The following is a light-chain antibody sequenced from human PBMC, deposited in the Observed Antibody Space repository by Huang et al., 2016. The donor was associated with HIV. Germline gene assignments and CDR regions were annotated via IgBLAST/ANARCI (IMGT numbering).Light chain of an antibody. V-gene: IGKV3-20*01. Sequence: IVLTQSPGTLSMSPGETATLSCRTSQSINNNFLACYRQKPGQAPRLLIFGASNRATGVPDRFSGSGSGTDFTLTITELEPEDFAVYYCQQYGSSHPNTFGQGSKLEIK. CDR1: QSINNNF. J-gene: IGKJ2*01. CDR3: QQYGSSHPNT. CDR2: GAS.